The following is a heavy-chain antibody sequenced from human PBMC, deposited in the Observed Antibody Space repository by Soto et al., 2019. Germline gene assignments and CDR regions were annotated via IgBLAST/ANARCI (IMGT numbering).Heavy chain of an antibody. CDR3: AGTTSPHCLYMDA. CDR2: TYYRSRWYN. D-gene: IGHD1-7*01. V-gene: IGHV6-1*01. CDR1: GDSVSSNSAA. Sequence: PSETLSLTCVISGDSVSSNSAAWNWIRLSPSRGLEWLARTYYRSRWYNDYAVSVRSRITVNPDTSKNQFSLQLTSVTPEDTAVYSWAGTTSPHCLYMDAGGKGARVT. J-gene: IGHJ6*03.